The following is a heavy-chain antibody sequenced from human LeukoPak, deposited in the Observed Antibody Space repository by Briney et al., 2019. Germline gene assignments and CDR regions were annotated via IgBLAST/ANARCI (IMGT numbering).Heavy chain of an antibody. Sequence: PGGSLRLSCAASGFTFDDYAMHWVRQAPGKGLEWVSGISWNSGSIGYADSVKGRFTISRDNAKNSLYLQMNSLRVEDTALFYCAKATSYEWQQLPPDFWGQGTLVTVSS. J-gene: IGHJ4*02. CDR1: GFTFDDYA. D-gene: IGHD6-13*01. V-gene: IGHV3-9*01. CDR3: AKATSYEWQQLPPDF. CDR2: ISWNSGSI.